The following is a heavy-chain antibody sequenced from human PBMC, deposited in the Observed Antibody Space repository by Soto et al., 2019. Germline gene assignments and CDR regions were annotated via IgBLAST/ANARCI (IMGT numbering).Heavy chain of an antibody. D-gene: IGHD3-10*01. CDR3: VRSGDYRSGSYWYFFDY. Sequence: GGSLSLSCVGSGFTLGSNWMTWARPAPGKGLEWVANIRQDGSEINYADSVKGRFTISRDNAKNSLFLQLNSLRAEDTALYYCVRSGDYRSGSYWYFFDYWGQGALVTGSS. V-gene: IGHV3-7*05. J-gene: IGHJ4*02. CDR1: GFTLGSNW. CDR2: IRQDGSEI.